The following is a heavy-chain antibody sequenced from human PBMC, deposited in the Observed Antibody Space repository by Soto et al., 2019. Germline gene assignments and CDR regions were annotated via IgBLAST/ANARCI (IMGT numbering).Heavy chain of an antibody. J-gene: IGHJ5*02. CDR2: IIPIFGTA. CDR3: ARDGGHCSGGSCYSGWFDP. D-gene: IGHD2-15*01. V-gene: IGHV1-69*01. Sequence: QVQLVQSGAEVKKPGSSVKVSCKASGGTFSSYAINWVRQAPGQGLEWMGGIIPIFGTANYAQKFQGRVTITADESSSTAYMELYSLRSDDTAVYYCARDGGHCSGGSCYSGWFDPWGQGTLVTVSS. CDR1: GGTFSSYA.